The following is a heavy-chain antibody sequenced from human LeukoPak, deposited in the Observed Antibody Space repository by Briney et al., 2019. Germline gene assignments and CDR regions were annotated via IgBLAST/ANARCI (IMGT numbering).Heavy chain of an antibody. V-gene: IGHV1-2*02. D-gene: IGHD3-3*01. CDR2: INPNSGGT. CDR1: GYTFTGYY. CDR3: ARGPLITIFGVVSQNWFDP. J-gene: IGHJ5*02. Sequence: ASVKVSCKASGYTFTGYYMHWVRQAPGQGLEWMGWINPNSGGTNYAQKLQGRVTMTTDTSTSTAYMELRSLRSDDTAVYYCARGPLITIFGVVSQNWFDPWGQGTLVTVSS.